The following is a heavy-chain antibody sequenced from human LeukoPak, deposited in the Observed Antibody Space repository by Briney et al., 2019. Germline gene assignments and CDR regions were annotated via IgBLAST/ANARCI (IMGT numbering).Heavy chain of an antibody. Sequence: GGSLRLSCAASGFTFSSYAMSWVRQAPGKGLEWDSAISGSGGSTYYADSVKGRFTISRDNSKNALYLQMNSLRAEDTDVYYCAKDARGSGSYVWNWFDPLGQGTLVTVSS. V-gene: IGHV3-23*01. CDR2: ISGSGGST. J-gene: IGHJ5*02. CDR3: AKDARGSGSYVWNWFDP. D-gene: IGHD3-10*01. CDR1: GFTFSSYA.